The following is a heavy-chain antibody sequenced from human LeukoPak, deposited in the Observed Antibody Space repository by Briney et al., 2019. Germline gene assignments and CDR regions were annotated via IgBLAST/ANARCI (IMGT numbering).Heavy chain of an antibody. CDR1: GGSISRSDHY. CDR3: ARAPFEGSGWYIYYFDY. J-gene: IGHJ4*02. V-gene: IGHV4-30-4*01. D-gene: IGHD6-19*01. Sequence: SQTLSLTCSVSGGSISRSDHYWSWIRQPPGKGLEWIGNIYYNGITYYNPSLKSRVTMSVDTSQNQFSLKLSSVTAADTAVYYCARAPFEGSGWYIYYFDYWGQGTLVTVSS. CDR2: IYYNGIT.